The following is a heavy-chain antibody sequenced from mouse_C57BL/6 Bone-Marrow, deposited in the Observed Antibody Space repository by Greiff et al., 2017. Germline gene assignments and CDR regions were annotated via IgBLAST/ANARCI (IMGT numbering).Heavy chain of an antibody. D-gene: IGHD1-1*01. V-gene: IGHV1-82*01. J-gene: IGHJ3*01. CDR1: GYAFSSSW. CDR2: IYPGDGDT. CDR3: ARNSLTTVVAPFAY. Sequence: VKLQESGPELVKPGASVKISCKASGYAFSSSWMNWVKQRPGKGLEWIGRIYPGDGDTNYNGKFKGKATLTADKSSSTAYMQLSSLTSEDSAVYFCARNSLTTVVAPFAYWGQGTLVTVSA.